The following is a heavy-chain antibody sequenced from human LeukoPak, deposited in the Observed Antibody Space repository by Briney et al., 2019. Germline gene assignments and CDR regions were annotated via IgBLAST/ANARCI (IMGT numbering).Heavy chain of an antibody. J-gene: IGHJ4*02. Sequence: ASVKVSCKVSGYTLTELSMHWVRQAPGKGLEWMGGFDPEDGETIYAQKFQGRVTMTEDTSTDTAYMELRSLRSDDTAVFYCARDPGALGYGSGSYCDYWGQGTLVTVSS. D-gene: IGHD3-10*01. CDR1: GYTLTELS. CDR3: ARDPGALGYGSGSYCDY. CDR2: FDPEDGET. V-gene: IGHV1-24*01.